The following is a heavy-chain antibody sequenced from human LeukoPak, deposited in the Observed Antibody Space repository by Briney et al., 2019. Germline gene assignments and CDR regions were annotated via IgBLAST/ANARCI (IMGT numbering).Heavy chain of an antibody. CDR1: GGSISSYY. CDR2: IYTSGSA. J-gene: IGHJ6*02. V-gene: IGHV4-4*07. CDR3: ARDSGYSYGFAVYYGMDV. D-gene: IGHD5-18*01. Sequence: SETLSLTCTVSGGSISSYYWSWIRQPAGKGLEWIGRIYTSGSANYNPSLKSRVTMSVDTSKSQFSLKLSSVTAADTAVYYCARDSGYSYGFAVYYGMDVWGQGTTVTVSS.